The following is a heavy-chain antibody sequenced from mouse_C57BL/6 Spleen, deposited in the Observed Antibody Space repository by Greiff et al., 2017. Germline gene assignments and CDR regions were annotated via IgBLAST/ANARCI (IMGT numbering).Heavy chain of an antibody. Sequence: QVQLQQPGAELVKPGASVKLSCKASGYTFTSYWMQWVKQRPGQGLEWIGEIDPSDSYTNYNQKFKGKATLTVDTSSSTAYMQLSSLTSEDSAVYYCARKGPLYYGSSYPYYFDYWGQGTTRTVSS. CDR1: GYTFTSYW. J-gene: IGHJ2*01. CDR3: ARKGPLYYGSSYPYYFDY. D-gene: IGHD1-1*01. V-gene: IGHV1-50*01. CDR2: IDPSDSYT.